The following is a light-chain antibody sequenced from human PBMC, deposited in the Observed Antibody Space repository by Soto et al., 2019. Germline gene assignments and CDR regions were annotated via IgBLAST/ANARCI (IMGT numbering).Light chain of an antibody. Sequence: QSALTQPASVSGPPGQSITISCTGTSSDVGTYNLVSWYQQHPGKAPKLMIYEGSKRPSGVSNRFSGSKSGNTASLTISGLQAEDEADYYCCSYAGTGTFYVFGTGTKLTVL. J-gene: IGLJ1*01. CDR3: CSYAGTGTFYV. CDR2: EGS. V-gene: IGLV2-23*01. CDR1: SSDVGTYNL.